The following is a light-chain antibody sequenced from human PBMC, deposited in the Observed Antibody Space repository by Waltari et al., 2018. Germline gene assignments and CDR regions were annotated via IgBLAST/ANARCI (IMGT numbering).Light chain of an antibody. CDR1: SGHSSNI. Sequence: QLVLTQSPSASASLGASVKLTCTLSSGHSSNIIAWHQQQPEKGPRYLMKVNSDGSHSKGDEIPDRCSGSSSGAERYLTISNLQSEDEADYFCQTGGHGTWVFGGGTKLTVL. V-gene: IGLV4-69*01. J-gene: IGLJ3*02. CDR2: VNSDGSH. CDR3: QTGGHGTWV.